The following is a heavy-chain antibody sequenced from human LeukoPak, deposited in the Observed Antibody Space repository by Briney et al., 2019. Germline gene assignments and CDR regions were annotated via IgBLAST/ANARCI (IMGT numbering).Heavy chain of an antibody. V-gene: IGHV4-30-2*01. Sequence: KPSETLSLTCTVSGGSISSSSYYWSWIRQPPGKGLEWIGYIYHSGSTYYNPSLKSRVTISVDRSKNQFSLKLSSVTAADTAVYYCARESLLYNWFDPWGQGTLVTVSS. D-gene: IGHD1-26*01. J-gene: IGHJ5*02. CDR3: ARESLLYNWFDP. CDR2: IYHSGST. CDR1: GGSISSSSYY.